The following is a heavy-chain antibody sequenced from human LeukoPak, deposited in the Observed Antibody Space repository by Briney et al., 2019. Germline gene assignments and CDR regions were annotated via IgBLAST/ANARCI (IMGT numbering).Heavy chain of an antibody. Sequence: SETLSLTCAVYGGSFSGYYWSWIRQLPQKGLEWIGEINHSGSSNYNPSLKSRVTISVDTSKNKFSLKLSSVTAADTAVYYCARRGYSGYDSWGQGTLVTVSS. V-gene: IGHV4-34*01. CDR3: ARRGYSGYDS. J-gene: IGHJ5*01. CDR1: GGSFSGYY. CDR2: INHSGSS. D-gene: IGHD5-12*01.